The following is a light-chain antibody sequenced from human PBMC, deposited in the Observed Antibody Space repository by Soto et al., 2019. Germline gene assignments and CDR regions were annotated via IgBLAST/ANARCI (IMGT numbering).Light chain of an antibody. V-gene: IGLV7-46*01. CDR3: LLSYSGADVV. CDR2: DTS. J-gene: IGLJ2*01. Sequence: QAVVTQDPSLTVSPGGTVTLTCGSSTGAVTSGHYPYWFQQKPGQAPRTLIYDTSNQHSWTPARFSGSLIGGKAALTLSGAQPEDEAEYYCLLSYSGADVVFGGGTKLTVL. CDR1: TGAVTSGHY.